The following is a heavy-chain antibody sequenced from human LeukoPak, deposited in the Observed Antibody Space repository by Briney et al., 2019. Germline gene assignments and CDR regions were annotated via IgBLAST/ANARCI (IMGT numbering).Heavy chain of an antibody. CDR2: ISHSGST. Sequence: SETLSLTCAVSGYSISSGYYWGWMRQPPGKGLEWIGSISHSGSTYYNPSLKSRVTISLDTSKNQFSLKLSSVAAADTAVYYCARGGVGATTNFDYWGQGTLVTVSS. CDR1: GYSISSGYY. CDR3: ARGGVGATTNFDY. J-gene: IGHJ4*02. D-gene: IGHD1-26*01. V-gene: IGHV4-38-2*01.